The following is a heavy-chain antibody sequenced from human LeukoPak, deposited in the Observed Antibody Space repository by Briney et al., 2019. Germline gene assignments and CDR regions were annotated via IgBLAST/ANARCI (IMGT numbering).Heavy chain of an antibody. Sequence: GGSLRLSCAASGFTVSSNYMSWVRQAPGKGLEWVSVIYSGGSTYYADSVKGRFTISRDNSQNTLYLQMDSLRAEDTAVYYCAKDKTITAPGTNWFDPWGQGTLVTVSS. CDR1: GFTVSSNY. J-gene: IGHJ5*02. CDR3: AKDKTITAPGTNWFDP. CDR2: IYSGGST. D-gene: IGHD6-13*01. V-gene: IGHV3-53*05.